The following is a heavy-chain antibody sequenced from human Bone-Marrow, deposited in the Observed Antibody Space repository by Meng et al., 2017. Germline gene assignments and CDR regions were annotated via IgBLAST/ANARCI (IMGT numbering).Heavy chain of an antibody. CDR3: ARDGYNSDAFDI. CDR1: GFIFSSYW. Sequence: EVQLVESGGGSVQPGGSLIPSCAASGFIFSSYWMHWVRQAPGKGLVWVSRINGDGSSTSYADSVKGRFTISRDKAKNTLYLQMNSLRAEDTAVYYCARDGYNSDAFDIWGQGTMVTVSS. CDR2: INGDGSST. D-gene: IGHD1-20*01. V-gene: IGHV3-74*01. J-gene: IGHJ3*02.